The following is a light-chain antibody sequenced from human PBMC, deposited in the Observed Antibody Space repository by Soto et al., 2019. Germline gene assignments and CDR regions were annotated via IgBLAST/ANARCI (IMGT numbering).Light chain of an antibody. CDR3: LQRYNWPLT. CDR1: QSVSSY. CDR2: DAS. V-gene: IGKV3-11*01. J-gene: IGKJ5*01. Sequence: EIVLTQSPATLSLSPGERATLSCRTSQSVSSYLAWYQQKPGQPPTLLIFDASNRATVIPARFSGSGSGTDFTLTISSLEPEDFAVYHCLQRYNWPLTFGQGTRLEIK.